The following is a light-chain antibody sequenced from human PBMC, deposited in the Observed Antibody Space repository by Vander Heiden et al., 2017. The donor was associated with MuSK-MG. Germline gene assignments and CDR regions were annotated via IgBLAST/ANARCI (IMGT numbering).Light chain of an antibody. CDR1: SSNIGAGYD. J-gene: IGLJ2*01. CDR3: QSYDSSRSVV. CDR2: GNS. V-gene: IGLV1-40*01. Sequence: VLTQPPSVSGAPGQRVTIPCTGSSSNIGAGYDVHWYQQLPGTAPKLLFYGNSNRPPEVADRFSGSKSGTSASLAITGLEDEDEADYYCQSYDSSRSVVFGGGTKLTVL.